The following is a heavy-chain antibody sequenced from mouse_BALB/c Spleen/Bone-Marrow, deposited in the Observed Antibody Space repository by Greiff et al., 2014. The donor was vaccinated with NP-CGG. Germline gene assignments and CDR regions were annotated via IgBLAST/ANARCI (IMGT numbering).Heavy chain of an antibody. J-gene: IGHJ4*01. CDR2: IDPGRGSS. CDR1: GYTFTDYV. CDR3: AGDGSFAAMDY. V-gene: IGHV1-77*01. D-gene: IGHD1-1*02. Sequence: LVESGPELVKPGASVKMSCKASGYTFTDYVISWVKQRIGQGLEWIGEIDPGRGSSFYNEKFKAKATLTADKSANTAYVQLSSLTSEDSAVYFCAGDGSFAAMDYWGQGTSLTVSS.